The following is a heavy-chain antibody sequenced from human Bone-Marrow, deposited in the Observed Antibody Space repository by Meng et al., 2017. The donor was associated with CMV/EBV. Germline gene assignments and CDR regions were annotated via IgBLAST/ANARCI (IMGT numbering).Heavy chain of an antibody. CDR2: IRYDGSNK. CDR3: AREYSSSLGGAFDI. J-gene: IGHJ3*02. D-gene: IGHD6-6*01. CDR1: GFTFSSYA. Sequence: GGSLRLSCAASGFTFSSYAMSWVRQAPGKGLEWVAFIRYDGSNKYYADSVKGRFTISRDNSKNTLYLQMNSLRAEDTAVYYCAREYSSSLGGAFDIWGQGTMVTVSS. V-gene: IGHV3-30*02.